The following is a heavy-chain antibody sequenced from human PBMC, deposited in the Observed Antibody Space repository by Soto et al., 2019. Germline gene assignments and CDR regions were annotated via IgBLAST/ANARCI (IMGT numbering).Heavy chain of an antibody. CDR3: ATLRGLGVVSPYFDY. D-gene: IGHD3-10*01. V-gene: IGHV4-59*08. Sequence: SETLSLTCTVFGASINNYHWTWIRQPPGKGLEWIAYIYYTGITNFNPSLKSRVTISMDTSKNQFSLKLRSVTAADTAVYFCATLRGLGVVSPYFDYWGQGLMVTVSS. CDR1: GASINNYH. CDR2: IYYTGIT. J-gene: IGHJ4*02.